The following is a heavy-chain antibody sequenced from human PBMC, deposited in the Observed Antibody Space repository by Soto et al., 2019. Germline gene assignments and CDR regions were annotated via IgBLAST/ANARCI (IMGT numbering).Heavy chain of an antibody. CDR2: INHSGST. D-gene: IGHD5-12*01. CDR1: GGSFSGYY. V-gene: IGHV4-34*01. CDR3: ARGFGGYDVLSEYYFDY. Sequence: SETLSLTCAVYGGSFSGYYWSWIRQPPGKGLEWIGEINHSGSTNYNPSLKSRVTISVDTSKNQFSLKLSSVTAADTAVYYCARGFGGYDVLSEYYFDYWGQGTLVTVSS. J-gene: IGHJ4*02.